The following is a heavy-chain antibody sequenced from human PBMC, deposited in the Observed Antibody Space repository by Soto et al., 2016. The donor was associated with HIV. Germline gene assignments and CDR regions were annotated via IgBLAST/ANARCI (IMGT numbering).Heavy chain of an antibody. D-gene: IGHD6-13*01. CDR1: GGSISSGSYY. J-gene: IGHJ6*03. V-gene: IGHV4-61*02. CDR2: IHTSGST. CDR3: SRAIAATNYYHYYTSDV. Sequence: QVQLQESGPGLVKPSQTLSLICSVSGGSISSGSYYWSWIRQPAGKGLEWIGRIHTSGSTNYNPSLKSRVTISVDTSKNQFSLRLSSVTAADTAVYYCSRAIAATNYYHYYTSDVWGKGTTVNRLL.